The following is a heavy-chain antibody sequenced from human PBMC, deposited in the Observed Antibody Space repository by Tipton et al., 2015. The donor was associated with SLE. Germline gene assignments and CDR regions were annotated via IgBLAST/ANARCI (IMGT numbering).Heavy chain of an antibody. V-gene: IGHV4-59*05. Sequence: LRLSCAASGFTFSSYSMNWVRQAPGKGLEWIGSIYYSGSTYYNPSLKSRVTISVDTSKNQFSLKLSSVTAADTAVYYCATIQLLSSGWCFDYWGQGTLVTVSS. CDR1: GFTFSSYSMN. CDR3: ATIQLLSSGWCFDY. J-gene: IGHJ4*02. CDR2: IYYSGST. D-gene: IGHD6-19*01.